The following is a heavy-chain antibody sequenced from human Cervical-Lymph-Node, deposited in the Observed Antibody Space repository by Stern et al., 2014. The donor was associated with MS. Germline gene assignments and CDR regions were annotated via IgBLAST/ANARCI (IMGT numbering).Heavy chain of an antibody. Sequence: VQLVESGGGVVQPGRSLRLSCAASGFTFSNYGMHWVRQAPGTGLDWVAIIWYDRTNKYYADSVKGRFSISRDNSKNTLYLQMNSLIAEDTAVYYCTRDHFDLWGRGTLVTVSS. CDR3: TRDHFDL. J-gene: IGHJ2*01. CDR2: IWYDRTNK. V-gene: IGHV3-33*01. CDR1: GFTFSNYG.